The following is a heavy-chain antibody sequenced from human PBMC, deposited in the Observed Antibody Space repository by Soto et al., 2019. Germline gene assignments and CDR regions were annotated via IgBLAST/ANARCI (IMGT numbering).Heavy chain of an antibody. CDR2: TYYRSNWNF. V-gene: IGHV6-1*01. CDR1: WGSVSSNTAT. Sequence: SQTLSLTCAISWGSVSSNTATWDWVRQSPSRGLEWLGRTYYRSNWNFDYALSVKSRITINPDTSKNQFSLQLNSLTPEDTAVYYCAGELDIHHGLGYWGPGTSVTVSS. J-gene: IGHJ4*02. D-gene: IGHD6-19*01. CDR3: AGELDIHHGLGY.